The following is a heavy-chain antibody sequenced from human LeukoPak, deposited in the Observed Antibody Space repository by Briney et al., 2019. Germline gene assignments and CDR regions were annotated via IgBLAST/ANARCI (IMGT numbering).Heavy chain of an antibody. CDR1: GGTFSSYT. D-gene: IGHD4-17*01. CDR2: IIPIFGTA. CDR3: AREKRYGDYVPYYMDV. V-gene: IGHV1-69*05. J-gene: IGHJ6*03. Sequence: SVKVSCKASGGTFSSYTISWVRQAPGQGLEWMGGIIPIFGTANYAQKFQGRVTITTDESTSTAYMELSSLRSEDTAVYYCAREKRYGDYVPYYMDVWGKGTTVTVSS.